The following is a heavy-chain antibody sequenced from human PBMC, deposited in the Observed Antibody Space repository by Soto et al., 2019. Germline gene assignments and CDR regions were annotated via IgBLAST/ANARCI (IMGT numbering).Heavy chain of an antibody. Sequence: ASGPTLVNPTQTLTLTCTFSGFSLSTSGVGVGWIRQPPGKALEWLALIYWNDDKRYSPSLKSRLTITKDTSKNQVVLTMTNMDPVDTATYYCAHMYRCSGGSCYSQVPVYWGQGTLVTVSS. CDR3: AHMYRCSGGSCYSQVPVY. D-gene: IGHD2-15*01. CDR2: IYWNDDK. V-gene: IGHV2-5*01. CDR1: GFSLSTSGVG. J-gene: IGHJ4*02.